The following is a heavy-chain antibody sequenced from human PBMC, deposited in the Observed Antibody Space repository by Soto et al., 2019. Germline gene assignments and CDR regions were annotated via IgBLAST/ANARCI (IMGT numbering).Heavy chain of an antibody. J-gene: IGHJ6*04. CDR1: GFTFSDYG. Sequence: QVQLVESGGGVVQPGRSLRLSCAASGFTFSDYGMHWVRQAPGKGLEWVAVIWYDGSNKYYADSVKGRFTISRDNSKNTRYLQMNSLRAEDTAVYHCARDTGGAMDVWGKGIPVTVSS. CDR3: ARDTGGAMDV. V-gene: IGHV3-33*01. CDR2: IWYDGSNK. D-gene: IGHD3-10*01.